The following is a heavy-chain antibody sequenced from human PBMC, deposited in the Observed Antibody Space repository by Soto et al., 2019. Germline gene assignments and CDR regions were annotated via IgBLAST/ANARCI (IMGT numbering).Heavy chain of an antibody. CDR2: IDNDGRTT. V-gene: IGHV3-74*01. D-gene: IGHD3-16*01. J-gene: IGHJ4*02. CDR3: TRDLGGAGSY. CDR1: GFTFTSYW. Sequence: EVQLVESGGGLVQPGGSLRLSCAASGFTFTSYWMHWVRQAPGKGLVWVSRIDNDGRTTNYADSVQGRFTISRDNAKNTRYLQMNSLRAEDTAIYYCTRDLGGAGSYWGQGTLVTVSS.